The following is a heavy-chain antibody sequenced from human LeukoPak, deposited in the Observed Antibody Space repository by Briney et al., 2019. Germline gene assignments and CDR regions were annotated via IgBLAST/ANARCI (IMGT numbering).Heavy chain of an antibody. CDR2: ISYDGSNK. D-gene: IGHD6-19*01. CDR3: ASGTVAVNY. J-gene: IGHJ4*02. Sequence: GGSLRLSSAASGFTFSSYAMHWVRQAPGKGLEWVAVISYDGSNKYYADSVKGRFTISRDNSKNTLYLQMNSLRAEDTAVYYCASGTVAVNYWGQGTLVTVPS. CDR1: GFTFSSYA. V-gene: IGHV3-30-3*01.